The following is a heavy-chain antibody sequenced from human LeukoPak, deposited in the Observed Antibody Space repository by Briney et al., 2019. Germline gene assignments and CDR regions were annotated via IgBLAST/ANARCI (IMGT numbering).Heavy chain of an antibody. J-gene: IGHJ3*02. CDR1: GYSFTSYW. V-gene: IGHV5-51*01. CDR2: IYPGDSDT. CDR3: AGTYYYDSSLSGAFDI. D-gene: IGHD3-22*01. Sequence: KYGESLKISCKGSGYSFTSYWIGWVRQMPGKGLEWMGIIYPGDSDTRYSPSFQGQVTISADKSISIAYLQWSSLKASDTAMYYCAGTYYYDSSLSGAFDIWGQGTMVTVSS.